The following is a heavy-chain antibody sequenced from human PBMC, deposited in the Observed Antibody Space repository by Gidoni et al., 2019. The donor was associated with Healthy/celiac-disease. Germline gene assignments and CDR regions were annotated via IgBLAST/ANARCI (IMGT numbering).Heavy chain of an antibody. D-gene: IGHD3-22*01. V-gene: IGHV3-30*02. Sequence: QVQLVESGGGVVQPGGSLRLSLSAPGSTFGTYVMHWVRQAPGKGREWVAFIRYDGSNKYYADSVKGRFTISRDNSKNTLYLQMNSLRAEDTAVYYCAKGPFGWDDSSGSKDPGIDYWGQGTLVTVSS. CDR3: AKGPFGWDDSSGSKDPGIDY. CDR1: GSTFGTYV. J-gene: IGHJ4*02. CDR2: IRYDGSNK.